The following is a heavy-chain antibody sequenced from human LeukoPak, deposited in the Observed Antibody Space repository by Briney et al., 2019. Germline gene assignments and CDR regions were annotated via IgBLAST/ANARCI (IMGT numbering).Heavy chain of an antibody. J-gene: IGHJ4*02. D-gene: IGHD6-13*01. CDR3: ARAELAAAPFDY. V-gene: IGHV4-34*01. CDR1: GGSISSYY. CDR2: INHSGST. Sequence: SETLSLTCTVSGGSISSYYWSWIRQPPGKGLEWIGEINHSGSTNYNPSLKSRVTISVDTSKNQFSLKLSSVTAADTAVYYCARAELAAAPFDYWGQGTLVTVSS.